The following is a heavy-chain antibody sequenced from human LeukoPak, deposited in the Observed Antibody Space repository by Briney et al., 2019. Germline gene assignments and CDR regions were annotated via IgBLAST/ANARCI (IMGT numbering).Heavy chain of an antibody. D-gene: IGHD6-6*01. V-gene: IGHV1-8*03. Sequence: GASVKVSCKASGYTFTSYDINWVRQATGQGLEWMGWMNPNSGNTGYAQKFQGRVTITRNTSISTAYMELSSLRSEDTAVYYCARRVGSSDCFDYWGQGTLVTVSS. J-gene: IGHJ4*02. CDR3: ARRVGSSDCFDY. CDR2: MNPNSGNT. CDR1: GYTFTSYD.